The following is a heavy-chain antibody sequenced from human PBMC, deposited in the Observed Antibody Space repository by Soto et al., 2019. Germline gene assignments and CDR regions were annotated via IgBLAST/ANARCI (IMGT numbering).Heavy chain of an antibody. CDR1: GDALREYY. CDR2: IHPFGTT. J-gene: IGHJ4*02. CDR3: ARVGSVANPPFDY. V-gene: IGHV4-34*01. Sequence: NPAETLSLTCAVYGDALREYYWSWVRQPPGKGLEWVGEIHPFGTTRYNPSLSSRVTMSLDTSKNQFSLKLSSVTAADTAVYYCARVGSVANPPFDYWGQGTLVTVSS.